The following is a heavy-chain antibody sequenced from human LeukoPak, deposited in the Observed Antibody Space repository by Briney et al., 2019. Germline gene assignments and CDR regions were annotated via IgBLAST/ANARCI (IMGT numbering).Heavy chain of an antibody. CDR3: ARTFGYSSGWYRFDP. D-gene: IGHD6-19*01. V-gene: IGHV4-34*01. Sequence: SETLSLTCAVYGGSFSGYYWSWIRQPPGKGLEWIGGINHSGSTNYNPSLKSRVTISVDTSKNQFSLRLSSVTAADTAVYYCARTFGYSSGWYRFDPWGQGTLVTVSS. CDR1: GGSFSGYY. CDR2: INHSGST. J-gene: IGHJ5*02.